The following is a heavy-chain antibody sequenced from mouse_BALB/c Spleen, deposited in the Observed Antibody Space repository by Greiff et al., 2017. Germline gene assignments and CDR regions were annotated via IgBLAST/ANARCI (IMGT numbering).Heavy chain of an antibody. V-gene: IGHV2-9*02. CDR3: ARDGGPPFDY. CDR2: IWAGGST. CDR1: GFSLTSYG. D-gene: IGHD3-3*01. J-gene: IGHJ2*01. Sequence: VKLMESGPGLVAPSQSLSITCTVSGFSLTSYGVHWVRQPPGKGLEWLGVIWAGGSTNYNSALMSRLSISKDNSKSQVFLKMNSLQTDDTAMYYCARDGGPPFDYWGQGTTLTVSS.